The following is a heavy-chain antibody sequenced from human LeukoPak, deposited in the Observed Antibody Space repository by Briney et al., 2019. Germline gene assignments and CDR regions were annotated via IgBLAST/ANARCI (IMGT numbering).Heavy chain of an antibody. CDR3: ARGNPSSNYYGSGSYYKEGDY. Sequence: PGGSLRLSCAASGFSFSSYSMNWVRQAPGKGLEWVSYISSSSSTIYYADSVKGRFTISRDNAKNSLYLQMNSLRAEDTAVYYCARGNPSSNYYGSGSYYKEGDYWGQGTLVTVSS. J-gene: IGHJ4*02. CDR1: GFSFSSYS. D-gene: IGHD3-10*01. V-gene: IGHV3-48*04. CDR2: ISSSSSTI.